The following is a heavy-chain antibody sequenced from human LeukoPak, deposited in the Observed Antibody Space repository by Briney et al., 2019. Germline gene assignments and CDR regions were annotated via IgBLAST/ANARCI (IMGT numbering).Heavy chain of an antibody. V-gene: IGHV1-18*01. J-gene: IGHJ4*02. CDR2: INAYNGDT. CDR3: ARAGYCTDTNCYVNVGSFDY. D-gene: IGHD2-2*01. Sequence: GASVKVSCKAAGDTVISYGISWVRQAPGQGLEWMGWINAYNGDTNYAPNLQGRVTMTTDTSSSTAYMEMRSLRSDDTAVYYCARAGYCTDTNCYVNVGSFDYWGQGTVVTVSS. CDR1: GDTVISYG.